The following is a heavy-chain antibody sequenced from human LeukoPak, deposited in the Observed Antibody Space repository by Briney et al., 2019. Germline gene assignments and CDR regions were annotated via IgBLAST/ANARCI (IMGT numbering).Heavy chain of an antibody. Sequence: SETLSLTCTVSGGSISSYYWSWIRQPPGKGLEWIGYIYYSGSTNYNPSLKSRVTISVDTSKNQFSQKLSSVTAADTAVYYCARDQSEAVAGTGWFDPWGQGTLVTVSS. CDR2: IYYSGST. CDR1: GGSISSYY. CDR3: ARDQSEAVAGTGWFDP. D-gene: IGHD6-19*01. J-gene: IGHJ5*02. V-gene: IGHV4-59*01.